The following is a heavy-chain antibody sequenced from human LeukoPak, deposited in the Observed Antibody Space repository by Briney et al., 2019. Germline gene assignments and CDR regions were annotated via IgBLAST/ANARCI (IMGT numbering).Heavy chain of an antibody. D-gene: IGHD6-19*01. CDR3: ARDPIGVLSGWPTFDY. Sequence: ASVKVSCKASGGTFSSYAISWVRQAPGQGLEWMGWINTNTGNPTYAQGFTGRFVFSLDTSVSTAYLQISSLKAEDTAVYYCARDPIGVLSGWPTFDYWGQGTLVTVSS. CDR1: GGTFSSYA. J-gene: IGHJ4*02. CDR2: INTNTGNP. V-gene: IGHV7-4-1*02.